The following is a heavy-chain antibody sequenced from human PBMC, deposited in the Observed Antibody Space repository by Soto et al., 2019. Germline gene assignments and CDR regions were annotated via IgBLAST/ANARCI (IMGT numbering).Heavy chain of an antibody. CDR1: SASFTVYY. J-gene: IGHJ4*02. D-gene: IGHD2-15*01. CDR3: ARDAGGPGDY. Sequence: TLSLTCTVSSASFTVYYWSWIRQPPGKGLEWIGYIYYSGSTSYNPSLTSRVTLSADTSKNQFSLKLRSVTAADTAVYYCARDAGGPGDYWGQGVLVTVSS. CDR2: IYYSGST. V-gene: IGHV4-59*01.